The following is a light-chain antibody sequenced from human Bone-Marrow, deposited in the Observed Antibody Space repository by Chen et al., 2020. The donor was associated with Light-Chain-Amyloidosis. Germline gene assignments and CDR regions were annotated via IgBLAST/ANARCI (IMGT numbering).Light chain of an antibody. CDR1: DLPTKY. J-gene: IGLJ2*01. CDR2: RDT. Sequence: SYELTQPPSVSVSPGQTARLTCPGDDLPTKYAYWYQQKPGQAPVLVIHRDTERPSGISERFSGSSSGTTDTLTNSGVQAEDEADYHCQSADSSGTYEVIFGGGTKLTVL. CDR3: QSADSSGTYEVI. V-gene: IGLV3-25*03.